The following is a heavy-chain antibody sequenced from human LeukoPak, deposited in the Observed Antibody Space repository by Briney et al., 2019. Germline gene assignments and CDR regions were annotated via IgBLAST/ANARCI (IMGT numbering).Heavy chain of an antibody. V-gene: IGHV3-53*01. D-gene: IGHD5-18*01. CDR1: GFTVSSNY. CDR2: IYIGGST. Sequence: PGGSLRLSCAPSGFTVSSNYMSWVRQAPGEGGEWVSVIYIGGSTYYADSSKGRFTISRDNSKNTLYLQMNRLKAEDTAVYYCARGPQLWLRGAFDIWGQGTMVTVSS. CDR3: ARGPQLWLRGAFDI. J-gene: IGHJ3*02.